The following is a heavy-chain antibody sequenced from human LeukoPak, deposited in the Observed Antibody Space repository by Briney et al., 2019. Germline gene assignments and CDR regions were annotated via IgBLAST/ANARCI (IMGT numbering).Heavy chain of an antibody. CDR1: GFIFSTYG. Sequence: GGSLRLSCAASGFIFSTYGMHWVRQAPGKGLEWVAFIRNDGSDKYYAVSVKGRFTISRDNSKNTLYLQMNSLRAEDTALYYCAKDRAFGQFLWGNDYWGQGTLVSVSS. CDR2: IRNDGSDK. V-gene: IGHV3-30*02. J-gene: IGHJ4*02. CDR3: AKDRAFGQFLWGNDY. D-gene: IGHD3-10*01.